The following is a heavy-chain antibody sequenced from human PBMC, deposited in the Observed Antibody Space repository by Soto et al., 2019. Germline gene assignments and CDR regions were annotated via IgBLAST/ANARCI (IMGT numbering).Heavy chain of an antibody. CDR2: ISAYNGNT. V-gene: IGHV1-18*01. Sequence: QVQLVQSGAEVKKPGASVKVYCKASGYTFSSYFISWVRQAPGQGLEWMGWISAYNGNTNYAQNLQGRVTITTDTATSTAYMELRSPRSDDTAVYYCARDLPPVDYWGQGTLVTVSS. CDR1: GYTFSSYF. CDR3: ARDLPPVDY. J-gene: IGHJ4*02.